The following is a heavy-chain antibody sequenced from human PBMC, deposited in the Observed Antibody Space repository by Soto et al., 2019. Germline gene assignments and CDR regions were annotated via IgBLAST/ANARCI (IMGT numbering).Heavy chain of an antibody. CDR3: ARDSSGSKRIRFDP. V-gene: IGHV1-69*12. Sequence: QVQLVQSGAEVKKPGSSVKVSCKASAGTFSSYAISWVRQAPGQGLEWMGGIIPIFGTANYAQKFQGRVTITADESTSTAYMELSSLRSEDTAVYYCARDSSGSKRIRFDPWGQGTLVTVSS. D-gene: IGHD6-19*01. CDR2: IIPIFGTA. CDR1: AGTFSSYA. J-gene: IGHJ5*02.